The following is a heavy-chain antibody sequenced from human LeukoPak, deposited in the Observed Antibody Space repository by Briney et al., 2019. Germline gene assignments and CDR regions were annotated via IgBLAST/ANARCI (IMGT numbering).Heavy chain of an antibody. CDR1: GYTFTSYY. Sequence: GASVKVSCKASGYTFTSYYMHWVRQAPGQGLEWMGGIIPIFGTANYAQKFQGRVTITADESTSTAYMELSSLRSEDTAVYYCARGYWYNWFDPWGQGTLVTVSS. D-gene: IGHD2-8*02. J-gene: IGHJ5*02. CDR3: ARGYWYNWFDP. V-gene: IGHV1-69*13. CDR2: IIPIFGTA.